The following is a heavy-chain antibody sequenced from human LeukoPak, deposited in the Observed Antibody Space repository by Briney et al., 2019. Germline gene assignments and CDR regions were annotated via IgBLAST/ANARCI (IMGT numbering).Heavy chain of an antibody. Sequence: SETLSLTCTVSGGSISSYYWSWIRQPPGKGLEWIGYVYYSGSTNYNPSLKSRVTISVDTSKNQFSLKLSSMTAADTAVYYCARGSIRGYNYGGASDIWGQGTMVTVSS. CDR2: VYYSGST. V-gene: IGHV4-59*08. CDR1: GGSISSYY. D-gene: IGHD5-18*01. CDR3: ARGSIRGYNYGGASDI. J-gene: IGHJ3*02.